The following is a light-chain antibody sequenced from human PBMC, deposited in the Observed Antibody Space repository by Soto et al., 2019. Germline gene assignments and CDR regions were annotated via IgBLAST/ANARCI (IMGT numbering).Light chain of an antibody. CDR2: ASS. Sequence: IVLTQSPGTLSLSPGEGATLSCRASQTISYTSVAWYQHTPGRAPRLLIYASSSSAAGIPDRFSGTGSGTDFTISISRLEPDDFAVYYCQHYASSLFTFGPGTKVDIK. J-gene: IGKJ3*01. CDR3: QHYASSLFT. CDR1: QTISYTS. V-gene: IGKV3-20*01.